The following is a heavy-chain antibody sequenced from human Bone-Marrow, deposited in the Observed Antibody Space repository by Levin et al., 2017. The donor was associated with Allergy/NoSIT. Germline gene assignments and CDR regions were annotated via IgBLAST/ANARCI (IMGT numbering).Heavy chain of an antibody. V-gene: IGHV1-2*02. D-gene: IGHD1-14*01. J-gene: IGHJ4*02. CDR1: GYTFTGYY. CDR2: INPKTGVT. Sequence: ASVKVSCKASGYTFTGYYIHWVRQAPGQGLDWMGWINPKTGVTSYAPKFQGRVTLTRDTSISTAYVELSRLRSDDTAVYYCATRGELTARIYNEVFDYWGQGTLVTVSS. CDR3: ATRGELTARIYNEVFDY.